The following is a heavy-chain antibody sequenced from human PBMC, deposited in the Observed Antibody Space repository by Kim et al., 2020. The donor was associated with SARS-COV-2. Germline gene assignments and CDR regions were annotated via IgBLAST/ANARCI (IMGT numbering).Heavy chain of an antibody. Sequence: YAESVECRVTISRDNSKTTIYRQMNSLRPEDTAIYYCARDLYYYGSGITDYWGQGTPVTVSS. V-gene: IGHV3-53*05. D-gene: IGHD3-10*01. CDR3: ARDLYYYGSGITDY. J-gene: IGHJ4*02.